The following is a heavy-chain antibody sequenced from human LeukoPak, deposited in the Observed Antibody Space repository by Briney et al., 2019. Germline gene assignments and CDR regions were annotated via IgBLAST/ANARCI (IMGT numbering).Heavy chain of an antibody. CDR3: ARDRFPGEWELPLDY. V-gene: IGHV1-18*01. CDR2: ISAYNGNT. Sequence: ASVKVSCKASGYTFTSYGISWVRQAPGQGLEWMGWISAYNGNTNYAQKLQGRVTMTTDTSTSTAYMELRSLRSDDTAVYYCARDRFPGEWELPLDYWGQGTLVAVSS. J-gene: IGHJ4*02. CDR1: GYTFTSYG. D-gene: IGHD1-26*01.